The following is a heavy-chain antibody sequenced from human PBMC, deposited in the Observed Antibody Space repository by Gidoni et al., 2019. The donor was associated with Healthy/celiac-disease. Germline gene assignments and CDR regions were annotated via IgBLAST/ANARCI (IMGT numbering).Heavy chain of an antibody. CDR1: GFTFSSYA. CDR2: ISYDGSNK. D-gene: IGHD3-10*01. V-gene: IGHV3-30-3*01. CDR3: ARDNYGSGMGADY. Sequence: QVQLVESGGGVVQPGRSLRLSCAASGFTFSSYAMHWVRQAPGKGLEWVAGISYDGSNKYYADSVKGRFTISRDNSKNTLYVQMNSLRGEDTAVYYCARDNYGSGMGADYWGQGTLVTVSS. J-gene: IGHJ4*02.